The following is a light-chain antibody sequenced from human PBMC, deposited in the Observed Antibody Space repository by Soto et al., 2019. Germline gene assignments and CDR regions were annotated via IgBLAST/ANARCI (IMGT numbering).Light chain of an antibody. CDR3: AAWDDSLNAWV. Sequence: QSVLTQPPSASGTPGQRVTISCSGGSSNIGSSAVNWYQQFPGAAPKFLIYSHDQRPSGVPDRISASRSGTAASLAISGLRSEDEAFYYCAAWDDSLNAWVFGGGTKVTVL. CDR2: SHD. CDR1: SSNIGSSA. J-gene: IGLJ3*02. V-gene: IGLV1-44*01.